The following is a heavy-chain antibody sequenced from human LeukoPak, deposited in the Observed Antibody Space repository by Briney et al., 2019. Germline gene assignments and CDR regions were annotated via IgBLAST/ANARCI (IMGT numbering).Heavy chain of an antibody. Sequence: PGRSLRLSCAASGFTFSSYAMSWVRQAPGKGLEWVSGISGSGGSTYYADSVKGRFTITRDNSKNTLYLQMDSLRAEDTAVYYCAKDRLTANPYYFEYWGQGTLVTVSS. V-gene: IGHV3-23*01. CDR1: GFTFSSYA. J-gene: IGHJ4*02. D-gene: IGHD1-20*01. CDR3: AKDRLTANPYYFEY. CDR2: ISGSGGST.